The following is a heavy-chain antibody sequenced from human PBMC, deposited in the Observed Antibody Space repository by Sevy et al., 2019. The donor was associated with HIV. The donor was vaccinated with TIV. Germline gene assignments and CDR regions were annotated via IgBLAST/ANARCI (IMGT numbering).Heavy chain of an antibody. Sequence: SETLSLTCTVSGGSISSSSYYWGWIRQPPGKGLEWIGSIYYSGSTYYNPSLKSRVTISVDTSKNQFSLKLGSVTAADTAVYYCARLSSGYGSGSWGWYYYYYMDVWCKGTTVTVSS. CDR3: ARLSSGYGSGSWGWYYYYYMDV. D-gene: IGHD3-10*01. CDR1: GGSISSSSYY. J-gene: IGHJ6*03. CDR2: IYYSGST. V-gene: IGHV4-39*01.